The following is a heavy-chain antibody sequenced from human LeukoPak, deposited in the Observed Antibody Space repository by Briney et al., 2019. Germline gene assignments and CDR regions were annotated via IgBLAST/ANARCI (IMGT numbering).Heavy chain of an antibody. CDR3: ARARGGLLAFDI. D-gene: IGHD3-10*01. CDR1: GFTFSSYA. Sequence: GGSLRRSCAASGFTFSSYAMHWVRQAPGKGLEYVSAISSNGGSTYYANSVKGRFTISRDNSKNTLYLQMGSLRAEDMAVYYCARARGGLLAFDIWGQGTMVTVSS. CDR2: ISSNGGST. V-gene: IGHV3-64*01. J-gene: IGHJ3*02.